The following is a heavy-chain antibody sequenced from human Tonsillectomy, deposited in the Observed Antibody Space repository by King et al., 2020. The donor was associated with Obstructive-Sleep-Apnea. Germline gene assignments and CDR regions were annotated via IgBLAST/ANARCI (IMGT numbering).Heavy chain of an antibody. CDR1: GFTFGSYG. J-gene: IGHJ4*02. V-gene: IGHV3-30*18. Sequence: QLVQSGGGVVQPGRSLRLSCAASGFTFGSYGMHWVRQAPGKGLEGVAVISYDGSNKYYAGSVKGRFTISRDNSKNTLYLQMNSLRAEDTAVYYCAKSKPSIAARYFDSWGQGTLVTVSS. CDR2: ISYDGSNK. CDR3: AKSKPSIAARYFDS. D-gene: IGHD6-6*01.